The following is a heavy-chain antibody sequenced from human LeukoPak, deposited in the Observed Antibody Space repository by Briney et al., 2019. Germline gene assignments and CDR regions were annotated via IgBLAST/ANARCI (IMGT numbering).Heavy chain of an antibody. CDR1: GFTFSGYT. V-gene: IGHV3-48*02. Sequence: PGGALRLSCAGSGFTFSGYTLNWVRQAAGKGLEWVSYIRSSRSTTHYADSVKGRFIISRDNAKNSLYLQMNSLRDDDTAVYYCARLAERYDILTAYGMDVWGQGTTVTVSS. J-gene: IGHJ6*02. D-gene: IGHD3-9*01. CDR3: ARLAERYDILTAYGMDV. CDR2: IRSSRSTT.